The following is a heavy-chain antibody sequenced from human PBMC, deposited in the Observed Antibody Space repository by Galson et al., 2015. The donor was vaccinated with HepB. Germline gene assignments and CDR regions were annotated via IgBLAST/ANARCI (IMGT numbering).Heavy chain of an antibody. CDR3: ARDLWFGELRGASGGFDP. Sequence: SVKVSCKASGATFSSYAISWVRPAPGQGLEWMGGIIPIFGTANYAQKFQGRVTITADESTSTAYMELSSLRSEDTAVYYCARDLWFGELRGASGGFDPWGQGTLVTVSS. CDR1: GATFSSYA. V-gene: IGHV1-69*13. J-gene: IGHJ5*02. CDR2: IIPIFGTA. D-gene: IGHD3-10*01.